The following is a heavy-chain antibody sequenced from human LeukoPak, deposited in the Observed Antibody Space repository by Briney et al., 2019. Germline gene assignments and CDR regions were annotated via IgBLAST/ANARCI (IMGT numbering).Heavy chain of an antibody. CDR3: TRDLPRVRYCSGGTCGH. V-gene: IGHV3-74*01. D-gene: IGHD2-15*01. CDR1: GFTFSSYW. CDR2: VNSDGSST. Sequence: GRSLRLSCAASGFTFSSYWMHWVRQAPGKGLVWVSRVNSDGSSTDYADSVKGRFTISGDNAKNTLYLQMNSLRADDTAVYYCTRDLPRVRYCSGGTCGHWGQGTLVTVSS. J-gene: IGHJ4*02.